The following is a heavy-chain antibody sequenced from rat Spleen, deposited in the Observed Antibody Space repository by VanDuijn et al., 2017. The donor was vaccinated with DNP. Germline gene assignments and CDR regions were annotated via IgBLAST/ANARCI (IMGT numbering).Heavy chain of an antibody. CDR2: IWAGGST. CDR3: ASTLVNYGTYGYYAMDA. V-gene: IGHV2-72*01. J-gene: IGHJ4*01. D-gene: IGHD1-3*01. Sequence: QVQLKESGPGLVQPSETLSLTCSVSGFSLTSTGVGWVRQPLEKGLVWMGTIWAGGSTNYNSAVQSRLSISKDTSKSQVFLQMNSLQPEDTATYYCASTLVNYGTYGYYAMDAWGQGTSVTVSS. CDR1: GFSLTSTG.